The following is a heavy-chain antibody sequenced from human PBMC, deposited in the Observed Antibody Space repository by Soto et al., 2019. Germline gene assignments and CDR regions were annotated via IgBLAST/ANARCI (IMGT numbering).Heavy chain of an antibody. CDR3: AKGASGWSGEWVGS. D-gene: IGHD6-19*01. CDR2: ISGSGGT. Sequence: EVQLLESGGGLVQPGESLRLSCAASGFSFSSYAMSWVRQAPGKGLEWVSGISGSGGTYYVDSVKGRFTISRDNSKNTLFQQVNSLRAEDTAVYYCAKGASGWSGEWVGSWGQGTLVTVSS. J-gene: IGHJ5*02. CDR1: GFSFSSYA. V-gene: IGHV3-23*01.